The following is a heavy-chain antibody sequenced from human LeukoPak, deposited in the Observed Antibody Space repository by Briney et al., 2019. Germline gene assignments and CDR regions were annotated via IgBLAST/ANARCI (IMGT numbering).Heavy chain of an antibody. CDR3: ASYIVGPTLDY. J-gene: IGHJ4*02. Sequence: PGGSLRLSCAASGFTFSNYWMNWVRQAPGKGLEWVANIKQDGSEKYYVDSVKGRFTISRDNAKRSLYLQMNSLRAGDTAVYFCASYIVGPTLDYWGQGTLVTVSS. V-gene: IGHV3-7*01. CDR2: IKQDGSEK. CDR1: GFTFSNYW. D-gene: IGHD1-26*01.